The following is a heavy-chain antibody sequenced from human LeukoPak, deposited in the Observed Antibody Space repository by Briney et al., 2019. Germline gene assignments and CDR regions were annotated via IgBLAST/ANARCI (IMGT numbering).Heavy chain of an antibody. D-gene: IGHD6-6*01. CDR3: ARGAYSSSEPYDY. V-gene: IGHV4-39*07. J-gene: IGHJ4*02. Sequence: PSETLSLTCTVSGGSISSSSYYWGWIRQPPGKGLEWIGSIYYSGSTYYNPSLKSRVTISVDKSKNQLSLKLSSVTAADTAVYYCARGAYSSSEPYDYWGQGTLVTVSS. CDR2: IYYSGST. CDR1: GGSISSSSYY.